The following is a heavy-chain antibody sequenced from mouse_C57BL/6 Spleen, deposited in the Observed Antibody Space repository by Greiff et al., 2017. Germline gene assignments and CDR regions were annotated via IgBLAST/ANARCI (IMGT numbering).Heavy chain of an antibody. V-gene: IGHV3-6*01. CDR3: AGYYVAYAMDY. CDR1: GYSITSGYY. D-gene: IGHD2-3*01. Sequence: DVQLQESGPGLVKPSQSLSLTCSVTGYSITSGYYWNWIRQFPGNKLEWMGYISYDGSNNYNPSLKNRISITRDTSKNQFFLKLNSVTTEDTATYYCAGYYVAYAMDYWGQGTSVTVSS. CDR2: ISYDGSN. J-gene: IGHJ4*01.